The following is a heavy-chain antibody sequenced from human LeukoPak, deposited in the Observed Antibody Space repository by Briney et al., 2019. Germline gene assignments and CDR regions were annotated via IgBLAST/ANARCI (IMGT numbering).Heavy chain of an antibody. D-gene: IGHD2-21*01. J-gene: IGHJ4*02. Sequence: SETLSLTCTVSGGSISSSSYYWGWIRQPPGKGLEWIGSIYYSGSTYYNPSLKSRVTISVDTSKNQFSLKLSSVTAADTAVYYCARDRIGYSSYFDYWGQGTLVTVSS. V-gene: IGHV4-39*07. CDR2: IYYSGST. CDR3: ARDRIGYSSYFDY. CDR1: GGSISSSSYY.